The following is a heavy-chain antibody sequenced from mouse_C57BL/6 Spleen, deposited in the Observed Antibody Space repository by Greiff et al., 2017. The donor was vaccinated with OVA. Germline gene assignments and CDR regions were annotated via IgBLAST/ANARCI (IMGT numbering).Heavy chain of an antibody. J-gene: IGHJ4*01. CDR3: ARNSGGGYDPYYAMDD. Sequence: QVQLKESGPGLVQPSQSLSITCTVSGFSLTSYGVHWVRQSPGKGLEWLGVIWSGGSTDYNAAFISRLSISKDNSKSQVFFKMNSLQADDTAIYYCARNSGGGYDPYYAMDDWGQGTSVTVSS. V-gene: IGHV2-2*01. CDR2: IWSGGST. D-gene: IGHD2-2*01. CDR1: GFSLTSYG.